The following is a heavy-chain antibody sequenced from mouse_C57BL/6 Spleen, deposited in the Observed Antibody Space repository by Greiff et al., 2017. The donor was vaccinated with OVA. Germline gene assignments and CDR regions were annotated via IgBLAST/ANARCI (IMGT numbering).Heavy chain of an antibody. CDR2: ILPGSGST. J-gene: IGHJ3*01. D-gene: IGHD2-5*01. Sequence: VQLQQSGAELMKPGASVKLSCKATGYTFTGYWIEWVKQRPGHGLEWIGEILPGSGSTNYNEKFKGKATFTADKSSNTAYMQLSSLTTEDSAIYYCARPYYSNPFAYWGQGTLVTVSA. V-gene: IGHV1-9*01. CDR1: GYTFTGYW. CDR3: ARPYYSNPFAY.